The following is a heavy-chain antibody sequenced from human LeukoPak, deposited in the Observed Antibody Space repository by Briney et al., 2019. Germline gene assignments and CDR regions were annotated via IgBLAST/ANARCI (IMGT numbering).Heavy chain of an antibody. J-gene: IGHJ4*02. V-gene: IGHV3-23*01. D-gene: IGHD2-2*01. CDR2: ISGSGGST. CDR3: AKVKVVPAAPHYFDY. Sequence: GGSLRLSCAASGFTFSSYAMSWVRQAPGKGLEWVSAISGSGGSTYYADSVKGRFTISRDNSKNTLYLQMNSLRAEDMAVYYCAKVKVVPAAPHYFDYWGQGTLVTVSS. CDR1: GFTFSSYA.